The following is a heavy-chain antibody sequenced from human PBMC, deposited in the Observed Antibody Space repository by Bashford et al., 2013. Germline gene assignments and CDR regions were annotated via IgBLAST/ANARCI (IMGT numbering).Heavy chain of an antibody. CDR3: ATPGRTVVVMSFDY. D-gene: IGHD3-22*01. CDR1: GYTFLGYY. J-gene: IGHJ4*02. V-gene: IGHV1-2*02. Sequence: ASVKVSCKASGYTFLGYYIHWVRQAPGQGLEWIGWINPNSGGTNYAQKFQGRVSMTRDTSISTAYIEVNRLTSDDTAVYYCATPGRTVVVMSFDYWGQGTPVTVSS. CDR2: INPNSGGT.